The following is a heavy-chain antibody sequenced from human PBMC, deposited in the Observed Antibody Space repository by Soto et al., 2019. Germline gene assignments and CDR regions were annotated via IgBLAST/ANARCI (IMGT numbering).Heavy chain of an antibody. D-gene: IGHD2-21*02. CDR3: AKRDVPHSTSNAYFYDH. CDR2: ISVSVGST. CDR1: GFPFAPST. J-gene: IGHJ4*02. Sequence: PGGSLRLSCGASGFPFAPSTMSWVRQAPGKGLEWVSTISVSVGSTYSADSVQGRFTVSSDISDNTLFLRMTSLTADDTAVYFCAKRDVPHSTSNAYFYDHWGRGVLVTVSS. V-gene: IGHV3-23*01.